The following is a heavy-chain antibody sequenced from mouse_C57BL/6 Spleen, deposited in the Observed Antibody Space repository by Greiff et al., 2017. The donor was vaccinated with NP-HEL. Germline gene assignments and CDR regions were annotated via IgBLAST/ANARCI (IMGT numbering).Heavy chain of an antibody. Sequence: QVQLQQSGAELAKPGASVKLSCKASGYTFTSYWMHWVNQRPGQGLEWIGYITPSSGYTKYNQKFKDKATLTADKSSSTAYMQLSSLTYEDSAVYDCARGATGVAARGFDVWGTGTTVTVAS. V-gene: IGHV1-7*01. CDR1: GYTFTSYW. CDR3: ARGATGVAARGFDV. CDR2: ITPSSGYT. D-gene: IGHD1-1*01. J-gene: IGHJ1*03.